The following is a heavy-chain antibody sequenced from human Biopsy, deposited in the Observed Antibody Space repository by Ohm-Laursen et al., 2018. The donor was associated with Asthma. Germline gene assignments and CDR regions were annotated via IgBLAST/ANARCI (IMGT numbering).Heavy chain of an antibody. V-gene: IGHV3-9*01. J-gene: IGHJ4*01. CDR2: ISWNSGNI. Sequence: SLRLSCAAAGFSFDDCAMHWVRQAPGKGLEWVSSISWNSGNIDYAVSVKGRFTISRDNAKNSLYLQMRSLRPEDTAFYYCAKSADYYDSTDYLDFWGRGTLVTVSS. D-gene: IGHD3-22*01. CDR1: GFSFDDCA. CDR3: AKSADYYDSTDYLDF.